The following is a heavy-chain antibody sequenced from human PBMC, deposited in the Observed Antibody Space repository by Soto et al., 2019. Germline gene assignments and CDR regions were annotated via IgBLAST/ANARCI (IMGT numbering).Heavy chain of an antibody. Sequence: ASVKVSCKASGYTFTSYGISWVLQAPGQGLEWMGWISAYNGNTNYAQKLQGRVTMTTDTSTSTAYMELRSLRSDDTAVYYCAREVGATRTSWFDPWGQGTLVTVSS. J-gene: IGHJ5*02. CDR2: ISAYNGNT. CDR3: AREVGATRTSWFDP. CDR1: GYTFTSYG. V-gene: IGHV1-18*01. D-gene: IGHD1-26*01.